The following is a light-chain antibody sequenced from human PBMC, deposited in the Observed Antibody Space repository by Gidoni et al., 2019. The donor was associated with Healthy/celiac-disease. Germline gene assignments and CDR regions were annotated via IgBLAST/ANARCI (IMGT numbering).Light chain of an antibody. CDR1: SSDVGGYNY. CDR3: SSYTSSSTYV. V-gene: IGLV2-14*01. J-gene: IGLJ1*01. CDR2: EVS. Sequence: QSALTQPASVYGSPGQSITISCTVTSSDVGGYNYVSWYQHHPGKAPKLMIYEVSNRPSGVSNRFSGSKSGNTASLTISGLQAEDEADYYCSSYTSSSTYVFGTGTKVTVL.